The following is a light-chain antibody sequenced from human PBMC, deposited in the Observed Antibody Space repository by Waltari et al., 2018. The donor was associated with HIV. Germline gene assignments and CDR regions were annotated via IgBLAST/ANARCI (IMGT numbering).Light chain of an antibody. J-gene: IGLJ1*01. CDR3: SSYTSRDTFV. V-gene: IGLV2-14*01. CDR1: RGDVGTYND. Sequence: QSALTQPAAVSGSPGQSITISCSGARGDVGTYNDVSWYQQLPGKAPKLIIYEVSNRPSGLSNRFSGSKSGNTASLTISGLQAEDEGYYYCSSYTSRDTFVFGTGTEVTVL. CDR2: EVS.